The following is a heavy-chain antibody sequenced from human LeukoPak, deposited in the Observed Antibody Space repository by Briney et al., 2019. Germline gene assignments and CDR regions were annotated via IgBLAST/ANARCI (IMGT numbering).Heavy chain of an antibody. CDR3: TREASIVVAGTPNY. Sequence: PGGSLRLSCAASGFTFDDYAMHWVRQAPGKGLEWVSGISWNSGSIGYADSVKGRFTISRDNAKNSLYLQMNSLRAEDTAVYYCTREASIVVAGTPNYWGQGTLVTVSS. CDR2: ISWNSGSI. V-gene: IGHV3-9*01. CDR1: GFTFDDYA. D-gene: IGHD6-19*01. J-gene: IGHJ4*02.